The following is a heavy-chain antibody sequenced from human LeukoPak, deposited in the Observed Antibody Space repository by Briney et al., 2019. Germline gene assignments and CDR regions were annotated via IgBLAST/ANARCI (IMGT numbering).Heavy chain of an antibody. CDR3: AKDRAAGRHGAFDI. D-gene: IGHD1-14*01. CDR1: GYTFSSYA. J-gene: IGHJ3*02. V-gene: IGHV3-23*01. CDR2: ISGSGGST. Sequence: GGSLRLSCAASGYTFSSYAMSWVRQAPGKGLQWLSAISGSGGSTYYADSVKGRFTISRDNSKNTLYLQMNSLRAEDTAVYYCAKDRAAGRHGAFDIWGQGTMVTVSS.